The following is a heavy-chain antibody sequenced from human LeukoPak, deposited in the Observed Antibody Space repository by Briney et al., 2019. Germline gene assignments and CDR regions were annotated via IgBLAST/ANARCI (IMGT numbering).Heavy chain of an antibody. CDR1: GFALSSYA. CDR3: ARGNYYNMDV. CDR2: INGGGSSA. J-gene: IGHJ6*02. Sequence: QTGGSLRLSCAASGFALSSYAMHWVRQAPGKGLVWVSRINGGGSSADYADSVKGRFTISRDNAKNTLYLQMNSLRAEDTAVYYCARGNYYNMDVWGQGTTVTVSS. V-gene: IGHV3-74*01.